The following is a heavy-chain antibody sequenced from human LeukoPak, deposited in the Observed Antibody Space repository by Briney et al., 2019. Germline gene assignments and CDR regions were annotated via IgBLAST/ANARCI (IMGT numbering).Heavy chain of an antibody. V-gene: IGHV3-23*01. CDR1: GFTFSSYA. Sequence: GGSLRLSCAASGFTFSSYAMSWVRQAPGKGLEWVSAISGSSGSTYYADSVKGRFTISRDNSKNTLYLQMNSLRAEDTAVYYCAKAIGGSVSNWFDPWGQGTLVTVSS. CDR2: ISGSSGST. CDR3: AKAIGGSVSNWFDP. J-gene: IGHJ5*02. D-gene: IGHD6-19*01.